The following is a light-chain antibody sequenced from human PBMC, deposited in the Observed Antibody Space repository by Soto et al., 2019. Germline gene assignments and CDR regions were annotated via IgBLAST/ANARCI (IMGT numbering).Light chain of an antibody. Sequence: DIQMTQSPSSLSASVGDRVTITCRASQGISNYLAWYQQKPGKVPKLLIYAASTLQSGVPSRFSGSGSGTDSTLTINSLQHHHVATYSCQKYNSAPWTFGQGTKVEIK. CDR1: QGISNY. CDR3: QKYNSAPWT. J-gene: IGKJ1*01. V-gene: IGKV1-27*01. CDR2: AAS.